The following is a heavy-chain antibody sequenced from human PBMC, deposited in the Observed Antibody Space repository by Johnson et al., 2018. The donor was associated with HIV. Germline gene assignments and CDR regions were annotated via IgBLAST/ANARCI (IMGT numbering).Heavy chain of an antibody. D-gene: IGHD3-10*02. V-gene: IGHV3-30*18. CDR1: GFTFTTYG. CDR2: ISYDGRSK. J-gene: IGHJ3*02. CDR3: AKDGSSLYGDAPDI. Sequence: QMLLVESGGGLVQPGGSLRLSCAASGFTFTTYGMHWVRQAPGKGLEWVAVISYDGRSKFYADSAKGRFTISRDNSKNTLHLQLNSLRAEDTAGYYCAKDGSSLYGDAPDIWSQWTMVFVSS.